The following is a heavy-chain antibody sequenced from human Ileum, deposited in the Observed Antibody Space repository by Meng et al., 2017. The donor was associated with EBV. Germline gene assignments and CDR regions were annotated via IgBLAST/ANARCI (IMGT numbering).Heavy chain of an antibody. CDR3: ARDHGSSNWFYY. J-gene: IGHJ4*02. D-gene: IGHD1-1*01. CDR2: AYYTGRT. Sequence: HLHLQAPGPGLVKPSETLSLTCTVAGDPVSGRNYYWGWIRQAPGKGLEWIGTAYYTGRTSYNPSLKSRVTISVDTSKSQLSLKVDSVTAADTAIYFCARDHGSSNWFYYWGQGTLVTVSS. CDR1: GDPVSGRNYY. V-gene: IGHV4-39*07.